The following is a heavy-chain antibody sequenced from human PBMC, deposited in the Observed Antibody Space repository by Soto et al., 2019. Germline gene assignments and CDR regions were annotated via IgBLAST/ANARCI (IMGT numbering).Heavy chain of an antibody. D-gene: IGHD1-7*01. CDR2: TYYRSRWYN. CDR3: AGTTSHYWYYMDV. J-gene: IGHJ6*03. Sequence: PSQTLSRTCAISGDSVSSNSAAWNWIRQSPSRGLEWLGRTYYRSRWYNDYAVSVKSRITVNPDTSKNQFSLQLTSVTPEDTAVYYCAGTTSHYWYYMDVWGEGTTVTVSS. V-gene: IGHV6-1*01. CDR1: GDSVSSNSAA.